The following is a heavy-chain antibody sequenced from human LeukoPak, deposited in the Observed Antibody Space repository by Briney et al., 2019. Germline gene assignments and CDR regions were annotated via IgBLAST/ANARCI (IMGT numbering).Heavy chain of an antibody. Sequence: GGSLRLSCAASGFTFSDQYMDWVRQAPGKGLEWVGRSRNKAESYTTEYAASVKGRFIISRDNSKNSVYLQMNSLKTEDTAVYYCARVRLAGGNPFDYWGQGTLVTVSS. J-gene: IGHJ4*02. V-gene: IGHV3-72*01. D-gene: IGHD1-26*01. CDR1: GFTFSDQY. CDR2: SRNKAESYTT. CDR3: ARVRLAGGNPFDY.